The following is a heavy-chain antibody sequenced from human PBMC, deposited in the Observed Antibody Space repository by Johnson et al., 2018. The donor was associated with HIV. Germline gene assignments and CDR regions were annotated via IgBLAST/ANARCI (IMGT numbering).Heavy chain of an antibody. D-gene: IGHD3-3*01. J-gene: IGHJ3*02. CDR2: ISYDGSNK. Sequence: VQLVESGGGVVQPGRSLRLSCVASGFTFSSYTMHWVRQAPGKGLEWVAVISYDGSNKYYADFVKGRFTISRDNSKNTLYLQMNSLRAEDTAVYYCARGGVIHDAFDIWGQGTMVTVSS. CDR1: GFTFSSYT. V-gene: IGHV3-30*04. CDR3: ARGGVIHDAFDI.